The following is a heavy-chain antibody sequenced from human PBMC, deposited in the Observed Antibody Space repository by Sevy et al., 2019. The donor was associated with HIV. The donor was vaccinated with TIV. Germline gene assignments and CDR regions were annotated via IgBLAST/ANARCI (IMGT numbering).Heavy chain of an antibody. CDR1: GFTFDDDG. D-gene: IGHD3-22*01. CDR3: ARSGDDTNGYHYWWFDP. J-gene: IGHJ5*02. V-gene: IGHV3-20*01. CDR2: INWNGGSI. Sequence: AGSLRLSCTASGFTFDDDGMSWVRQAPGKGLEWVSGINWNGGSISYADSERGRFTISRDNAKNSLYLQMNSLRAEDRALYHCARSGDDTNGYHYWWFDPWGQGTQVTVSS.